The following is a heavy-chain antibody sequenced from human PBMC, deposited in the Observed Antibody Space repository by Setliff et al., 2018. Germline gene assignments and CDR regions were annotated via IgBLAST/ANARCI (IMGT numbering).Heavy chain of an antibody. CDR2: LYYSGST. Sequence: SETLSLTCTVSGGSLRNNFWGWIRQSPGKGLEWIGSLYYSGSTNYNPSLKSRVTISVDTSKNQFSLKLNSVTAADTAVYYCARQKYWSGYYGEGYYYYMDVWGKGTTVTVSS. D-gene: IGHD3-3*01. J-gene: IGHJ6*03. CDR1: GGSLRNNF. V-gene: IGHV4-39*07. CDR3: ARQKYWSGYYGEGYYYYMDV.